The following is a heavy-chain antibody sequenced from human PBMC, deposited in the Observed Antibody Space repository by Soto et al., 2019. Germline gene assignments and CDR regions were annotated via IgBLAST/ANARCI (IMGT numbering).Heavy chain of an antibody. CDR2: ISAYNGNT. J-gene: IGHJ4*02. D-gene: IGHD3-16*01. V-gene: IGHV1-18*03. Sequence: XSVKVSYNASGYTFTSYGISLVRQAPGQGLEWMGWISAYNGNTNYAQKLQGRVTMTTDTSTSTAYMELRSLRSDDMAVYYCARAHHGDFDYWGQGTLVTVSS. CDR1: GYTFTSYG. CDR3: ARAHHGDFDY.